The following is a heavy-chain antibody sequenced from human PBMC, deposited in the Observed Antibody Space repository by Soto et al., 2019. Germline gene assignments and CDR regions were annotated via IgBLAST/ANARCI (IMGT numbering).Heavy chain of an antibody. CDR1: GYTFTGYY. D-gene: IGHD2-8*01. J-gene: IGHJ6*02. CDR2: INPNSGGT. V-gene: IGHV1-2*04. Sequence: ASVKVSCKASGYTFTGYYMHWVREAAGQGLEWMGWINPNSGGTNYAQKFQGWVTMTRDTSISTAYMELSRLRSDDTAVYYCARGTAIVLMVYANYGMDVWGQGTTVTVSS. CDR3: ARGTAIVLMVYANYGMDV.